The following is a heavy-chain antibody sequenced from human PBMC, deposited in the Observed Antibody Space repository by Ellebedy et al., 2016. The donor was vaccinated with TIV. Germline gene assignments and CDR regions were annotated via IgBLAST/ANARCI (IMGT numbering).Heavy chain of an antibody. V-gene: IGHV4-59*08. CDR2: IYYSGST. J-gene: IGHJ6*02. CDR3: ARQGGLPRSGWSLLDYYYGMDV. Sequence: MPSETLSLTCTVSYDSISSYYWSWIRQPPGKGLEWIGYIYYSGSTNYTPSLKSRVTISVDTSKNQFSLKLSSVTAADTAVYYCARQGGLPRSGWSLLDYYYGMDVWGQGTTVTVSS. D-gene: IGHD6-19*01. CDR1: YDSISSYY.